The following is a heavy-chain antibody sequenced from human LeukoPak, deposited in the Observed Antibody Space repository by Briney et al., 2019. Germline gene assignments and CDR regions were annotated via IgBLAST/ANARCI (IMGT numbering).Heavy chain of an antibody. CDR3: ARANDSGYYYYYMDV. Sequence: SETLSLTCTVSGGSISSYYWSWIRQPPGKGLEWIGYIYYSGSTNYNPSLKSRVTISVDTSKNQFSLKLSSVTAADTAVYYCARANDSGYYYYYMDVWGKGTTVTISS. D-gene: IGHD3-10*01. CDR2: IYYSGST. J-gene: IGHJ6*03. CDR1: GGSISSYY. V-gene: IGHV4-59*01.